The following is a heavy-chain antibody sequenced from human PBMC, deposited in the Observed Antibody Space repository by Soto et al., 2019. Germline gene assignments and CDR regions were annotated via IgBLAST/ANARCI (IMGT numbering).Heavy chain of an antibody. CDR2: INHSGST. D-gene: IGHD4-4*01. V-gene: IGHV4-34*01. Sequence: AETLSLTCAVYGGSFSGYDWSWIRQPPGKGLEWIGEINHSGSTNYNPSLKSRVTISVDTSKNQFSLKLSSVTAADTAVYYCGRGGVTTNNWFDPWGQGTLVTVSS. CDR1: GGSFSGYD. CDR3: GRGGVTTNNWFDP. J-gene: IGHJ5*02.